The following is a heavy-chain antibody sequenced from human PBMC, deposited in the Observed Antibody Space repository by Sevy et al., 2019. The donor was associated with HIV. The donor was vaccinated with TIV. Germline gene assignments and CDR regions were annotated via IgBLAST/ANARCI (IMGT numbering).Heavy chain of an antibody. D-gene: IGHD3-10*01. J-gene: IGHJ4*02. V-gene: IGHV1-18*01. CDR1: GYTFSTYG. CDR2: ISAYLNNP. Sequence: ASVKVSCTASGYTFSTYGISWMRQAPGQGLEWMGWISAYLNNPQYAQKVQDRVTLTTDTSTNTAYMEVRSLTSDDTAVYVCARDSPYYNGAGSAVPLFDLWGQGTLVTVSS. CDR3: ARDSPYYNGAGSAVPLFDL.